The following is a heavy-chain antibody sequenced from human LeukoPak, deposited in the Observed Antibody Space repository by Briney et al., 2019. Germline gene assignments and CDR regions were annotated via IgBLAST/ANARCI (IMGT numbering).Heavy chain of an antibody. Sequence: PGGPLKLSVAPPVFTFVNFGRNWAPKPPGKGRKGFGRIRSKTHGEAIDYAAPVRGRFTISRDDSKNTLYLQLNSLKTEDTAVYYGVTEVIIAVTGNDYWGQGSLVTVSS. CDR3: VTEVIIAVTGNDY. V-gene: IGHV3-15*07. J-gene: IGHJ4*02. D-gene: IGHD6-19*01. CDR2: IRSKTHGEAI. CDR1: VFTFVNFG.